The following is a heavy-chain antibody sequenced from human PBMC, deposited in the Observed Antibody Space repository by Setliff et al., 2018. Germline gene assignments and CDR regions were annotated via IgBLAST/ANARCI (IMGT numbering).Heavy chain of an antibody. J-gene: IGHJ3*02. CDR1: GYTLTELS. Sequence: CKVSGYTLTELSMHWVRQAPGKGLEWMGGFDPEDGETICAQKFQGRVTMTEDTPTDTAYMELSSLRSEDTAVYYCATNSGGNTIDAFDIWGQGTMVTVSS. D-gene: IGHD2-15*01. CDR3: ATNSGGNTIDAFDI. V-gene: IGHV1-24*01. CDR2: FDPEDGET.